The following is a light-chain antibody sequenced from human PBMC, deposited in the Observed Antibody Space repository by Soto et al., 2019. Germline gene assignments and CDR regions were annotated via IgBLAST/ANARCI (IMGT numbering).Light chain of an antibody. CDR1: QTISSW. J-gene: IGKJ4*01. CDR3: QQYDTYPLT. CDR2: KAS. Sequence: DIQMTQSPSTLSASVGDRVTVTCRARQTISSWLAWYQLKPGKAPKLLIYKASSLESGVPSRFSGSGSGTEFTLTISSLQPDDFATYYCQQYDTYPLTFGGGTKVEIK. V-gene: IGKV1-5*03.